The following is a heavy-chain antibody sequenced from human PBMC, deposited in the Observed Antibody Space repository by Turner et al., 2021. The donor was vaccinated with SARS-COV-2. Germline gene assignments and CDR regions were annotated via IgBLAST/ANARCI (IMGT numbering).Heavy chain of an antibody. D-gene: IGHD3-10*01. V-gene: IGHV3-30-3*01. Sequence: QVQLVESVGGVVQPGRSLRLSCAASGFTFSSYVMHWVRQAPGKGREWVAVISYDGSNKYNADSVKGRFTIARDNSKNTLYLQMNSLRAEDTAVYYCARDSGDFDYWGQGTLVTVSS. CDR2: ISYDGSNK. CDR1: GFTFSSYV. CDR3: ARDSGDFDY. J-gene: IGHJ4*02.